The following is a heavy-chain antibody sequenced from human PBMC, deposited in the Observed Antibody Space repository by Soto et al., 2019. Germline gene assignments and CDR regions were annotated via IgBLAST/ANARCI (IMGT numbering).Heavy chain of an antibody. V-gene: IGHV1-69*08. Sequence: QVQLVQSGAEVKKPGSSVKVSCKASGGSFSTYTINWVRQAPGQGLEWMGRIIPVIGIGNYAQKIKGRVTITADKSTSTAYMELSSLRSEDTAVYYCAGEDYDYYYLDVWGKGTTVTVSS. CDR1: GGSFSTYT. J-gene: IGHJ6*03. CDR2: IIPVIGIG. CDR3: AGEDYDYYYLDV.